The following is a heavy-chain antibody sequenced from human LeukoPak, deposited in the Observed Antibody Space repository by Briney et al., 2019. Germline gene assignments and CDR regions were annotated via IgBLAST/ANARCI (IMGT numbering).Heavy chain of an antibody. CDR2: IYYSGST. CDR1: GGSISSYY. CDR3: ARDHYYDSSGYWLYYFDY. D-gene: IGHD3-22*01. Sequence: SETLSLTCTVSGGSISSYYWSWIRQPPGKGLEWIGYIYYSGSTNYNPSLKSRVTMSVDTSKNQFSLKLSSVTAADTAVYYCARDHYYDSSGYWLYYFDYWGQGTLVTVSS. V-gene: IGHV4-59*12. J-gene: IGHJ4*02.